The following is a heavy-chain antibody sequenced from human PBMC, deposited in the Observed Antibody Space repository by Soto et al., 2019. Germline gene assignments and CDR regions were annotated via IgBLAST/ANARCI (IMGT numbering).Heavy chain of an antibody. D-gene: IGHD3-10*01. CDR3: ASGEVRGGGDV. Sequence: QVRLVQSGAEVKKPGSSVKASCKPSGGTFSTSAISWVRQAPGQGLEWMGGIIPIFGTANYAQKFQGRVSITADKSTSTAYMELSSLTSEDTAVYYCASGEVRGGGDVWGQGTTVTVSS. J-gene: IGHJ6*02. V-gene: IGHV1-69*06. CDR1: GGTFSTSA. CDR2: IIPIFGTA.